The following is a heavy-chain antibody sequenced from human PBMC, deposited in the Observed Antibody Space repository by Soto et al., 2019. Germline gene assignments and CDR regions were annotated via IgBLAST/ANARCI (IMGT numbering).Heavy chain of an antibody. CDR1: GFTFSSYG. CDR2: IWYDGSNK. D-gene: IGHD6-6*01. CDR3: ASLYSSSSEPYYYYGMDV. V-gene: IGHV3-33*01. J-gene: IGHJ6*02. Sequence: QVQLVESGGGVVQPGRSLRLSCAASGFTFSSYGMHWVRQAQGKGLEWVAVIWYDGSNKYYADSVKGRFTISRDNSKNTLYLQMNSLRAEDTAVYYCASLYSSSSEPYYYYGMDVWGQGTTVTVSS.